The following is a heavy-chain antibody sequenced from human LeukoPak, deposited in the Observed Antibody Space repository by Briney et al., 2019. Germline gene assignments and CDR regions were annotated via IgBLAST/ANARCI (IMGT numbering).Heavy chain of an antibody. J-gene: IGHJ4*02. CDR3: ASGTMIVVAYFDY. Sequence: SETLSLTCTVSGGSISSSSYYWGWIRQPPGKGLEWIGSIYYSGSTYYNPSLKSRVTISVDTSKNQFSLKLSSVTAADTAVYYCASGTMIVVAYFDYWGQGTLVTVSS. CDR2: IYYSGST. D-gene: IGHD3-22*01. V-gene: IGHV4-39*07. CDR1: GGSISSSSYY.